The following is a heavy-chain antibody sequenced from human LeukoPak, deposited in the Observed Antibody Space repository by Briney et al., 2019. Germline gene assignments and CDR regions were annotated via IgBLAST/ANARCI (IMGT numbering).Heavy chain of an antibody. Sequence: SETLSLTCAVYGGSFSGYYWSWIRQPPGRGLEWIGEIIHSGSTNYNPSLKSRVTISIDKSKNQFSLKLSSVTAADTAVYYCSRGELLWFGDLSGYGMDVWGQGTTVTVSS. V-gene: IGHV4-34*01. J-gene: IGHJ6*02. CDR1: GGSFSGYY. CDR2: IIHSGST. CDR3: SRGELLWFGDLSGYGMDV. D-gene: IGHD3-10*01.